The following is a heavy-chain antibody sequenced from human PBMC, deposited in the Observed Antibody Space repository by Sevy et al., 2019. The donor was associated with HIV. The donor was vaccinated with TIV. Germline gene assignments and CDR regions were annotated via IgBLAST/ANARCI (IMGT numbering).Heavy chain of an antibody. V-gene: IGHV3-30*02. Sequence: GGSLRLSCAASGFTFRSYGMHWVRQAPGKGLEWVAFIRYDGTTKYYADSVKGRFNISRDNSKNTLYLQMNSLRPEDTSVYYCAKGLGMVQGALLSEDLWGQGTMVTVSS. CDR3: AKGLGMVQGALLSEDL. D-gene: IGHD3-10*01. J-gene: IGHJ3*01. CDR1: GFTFRSYG. CDR2: IRYDGTTK.